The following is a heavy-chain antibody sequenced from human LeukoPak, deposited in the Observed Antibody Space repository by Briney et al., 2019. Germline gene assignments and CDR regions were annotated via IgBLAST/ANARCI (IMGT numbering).Heavy chain of an antibody. J-gene: IGHJ4*02. V-gene: IGHV3-33*06. CDR2: IWYDGSKK. D-gene: IGHD4-17*01. CDR1: GFTFSIYG. CDR3: AKDYNDYESVGYYFDY. Sequence: GRSLRLSCVASGFTFSIYGIHWVRQAPGKGLEWVAVIWYDGSKKYYADSVKGRVTVSRDNSKNTLHLQMNSLRAEDTAVYYCAKDYNDYESVGYYFDYWGQGTLVTVSS.